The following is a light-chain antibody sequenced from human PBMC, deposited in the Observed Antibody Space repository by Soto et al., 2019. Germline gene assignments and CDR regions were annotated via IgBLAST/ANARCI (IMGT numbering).Light chain of an antibody. Sequence: QSVLTQPPSVSATPGQGVTLSCSGGDSNIGSTAVNWYQQLPGTAPKLIIYSSNQRPSGVPDRISGSKSGTSASLAISGLQSEDEADYYCAAWDDDLHVWLFGGGTEVTVL. V-gene: IGLV1-44*01. CDR2: SSN. CDR3: AAWDDDLHVWL. J-gene: IGLJ3*02. CDR1: DSNIGSTA.